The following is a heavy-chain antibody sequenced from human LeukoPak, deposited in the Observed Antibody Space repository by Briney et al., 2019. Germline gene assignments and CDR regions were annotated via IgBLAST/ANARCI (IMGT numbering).Heavy chain of an antibody. Sequence: SETLSLTCAVYGGSFSGYYWSWLRQPPGKGLEWIGEINHSGSTNYNPSLKSRVTISVDTSKNQFSLKLSSVTAADTAVYYCARGGSGWYASYNWFDPWGQGTLVTVSS. J-gene: IGHJ5*02. CDR3: ARGGSGWYASYNWFDP. V-gene: IGHV4-34*01. CDR2: INHSGST. D-gene: IGHD6-19*01. CDR1: GGSFSGYY.